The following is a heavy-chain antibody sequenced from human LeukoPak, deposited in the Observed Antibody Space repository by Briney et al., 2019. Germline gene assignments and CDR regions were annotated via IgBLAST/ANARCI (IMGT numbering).Heavy chain of an antibody. Sequence: GGSLRLSCAASGFTFSSYGMHWVRQAPGKGLEWVAFIRYDGNIKFYADSVKGRFTISRDNSKNTLYLQMNSPRAEDTAVYYCAKDGEVFASWDSWGQGTLVTVSS. D-gene: IGHD3-3*01. V-gene: IGHV3-30*02. CDR3: AKDGEVFASWDS. CDR1: GFTFSSYG. J-gene: IGHJ4*02. CDR2: IRYDGNIK.